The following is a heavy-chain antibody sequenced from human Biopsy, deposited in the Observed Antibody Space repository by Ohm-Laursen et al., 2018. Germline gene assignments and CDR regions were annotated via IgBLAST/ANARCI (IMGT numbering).Heavy chain of an antibody. J-gene: IGHJ3*02. CDR2: INHRGFT. Sequence: SDTLSLTCAVYGGSLSGYYWNWIRQSPGKGLEWIGEINHRGFTSNNPSLKGRVTISVDTSKNQFSLKLGSVTAADTAVYYCAKNLAVSSYALDIWGQGTMVTVSS. V-gene: IGHV4-34*01. D-gene: IGHD2/OR15-2a*01. CDR3: AKNLAVSSYALDI. CDR1: GGSLSGYY.